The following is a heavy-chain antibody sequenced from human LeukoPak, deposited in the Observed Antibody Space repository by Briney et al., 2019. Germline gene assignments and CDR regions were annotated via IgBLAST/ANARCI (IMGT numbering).Heavy chain of an antibody. CDR2: INPSGGST. D-gene: IGHD6-6*01. V-gene: IGHV1-46*01. CDR1: GYTFTSYY. CDR3: ARDCRGDSSSSGGGYYYYYMDV. J-gene: IGHJ6*03. Sequence: WASVKVSCKASGYTFTSYYMHWVRQAPGQGLERMGIINPSGGSTSYAQKFQGRVTMTRDMSTSTVYMELSSLRSEDTAVYYCARDCRGDSSSSGGGYYYYYMDVWGKGTTVTVSS.